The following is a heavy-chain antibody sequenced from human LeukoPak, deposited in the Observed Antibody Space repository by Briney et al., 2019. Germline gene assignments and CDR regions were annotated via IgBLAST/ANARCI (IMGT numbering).Heavy chain of an antibody. D-gene: IGHD6-13*01. CDR1: GGSFSDYY. Sequence: SETLSLTCAVYGGSFSDYYWSWIRQPPGKGLEWIGEINHSGSTNYNPSLKSRVTISVDTSKKQFSLKLSSVTAADTAVYYCARLVWQQLVGGMDVWGQGTTVTVSS. J-gene: IGHJ6*02. CDR2: INHSGST. CDR3: ARLVWQQLVGGMDV. V-gene: IGHV4-34*01.